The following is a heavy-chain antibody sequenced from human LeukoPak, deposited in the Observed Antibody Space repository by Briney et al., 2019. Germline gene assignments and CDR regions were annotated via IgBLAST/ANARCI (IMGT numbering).Heavy chain of an antibody. Sequence: ASVKVSCKASGYTFTSYDINWVRQATGQGLEWMGWMNPNSGNTGYAQKLQGRVTMTTDTSTSTAYMELRSLRSDDTAVYYCASGGRWLTSQFDYWGQGTLVTVSS. CDR1: GYTFTSYD. CDR3: ASGGRWLTSQFDY. V-gene: IGHV1-8*01. J-gene: IGHJ4*02. D-gene: IGHD2-2*01. CDR2: MNPNSGNT.